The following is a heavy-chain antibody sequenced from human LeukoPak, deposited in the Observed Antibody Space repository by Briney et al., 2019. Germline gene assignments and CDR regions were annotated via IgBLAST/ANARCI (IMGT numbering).Heavy chain of an antibody. CDR2: INQSGTA. D-gene: IGHD3-16*02. Sequence: WETLSLTCAIYGGSFSDNYWSWIRQPPGKGLEWIGEINQSGTANYNPSLKSPVTISVDTSTNQFSLKLSSVTAADTAVYYCARTSKSPYDYVWGSDQLPYLFDYWGQGTLVTVSS. CDR1: GGSFSDNY. CDR3: ARTSKSPYDYVWGSDQLPYLFDY. V-gene: IGHV4-34*01. J-gene: IGHJ4*02.